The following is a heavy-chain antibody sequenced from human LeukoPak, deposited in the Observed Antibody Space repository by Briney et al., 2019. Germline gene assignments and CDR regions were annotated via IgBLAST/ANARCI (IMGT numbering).Heavy chain of an antibody. CDR1: GFTFNIFA. J-gene: IGHJ4*02. V-gene: IGHV3-23*01. D-gene: IGHD2-15*01. CDR2: VGGIDSNT. Sequence: PGGSLRLSCAASGFTFNIFAMSWVRQAPGKGPEWVSIVGGIDSNTYYADSVKGRFTISRDNSKNTLYLQMDSLRAEDTAVYYCAKVIPAGYWGQGTLVTVSS. CDR3: AKVIPAGY.